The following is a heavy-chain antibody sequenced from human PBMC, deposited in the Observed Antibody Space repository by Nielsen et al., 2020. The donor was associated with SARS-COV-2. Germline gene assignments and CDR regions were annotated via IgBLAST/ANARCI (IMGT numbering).Heavy chain of an antibody. Sequence: GESLKISCAASGFTVSSNYMSWVRQAPGKGLEWVSVIYSGGSTYYADSVKSRFTISRDNSKNTLYLQMNSLRAEDTAVYYCASSGDGYNWSYYFDYWGQGTLVTVSS. D-gene: IGHD5-24*01. J-gene: IGHJ4*02. CDR2: IYSGGST. V-gene: IGHV3-53*01. CDR3: ASSGDGYNWSYYFDY. CDR1: GFTVSSNY.